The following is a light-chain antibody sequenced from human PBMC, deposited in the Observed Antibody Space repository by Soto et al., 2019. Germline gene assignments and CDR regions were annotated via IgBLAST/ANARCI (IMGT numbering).Light chain of an antibody. CDR1: QTVSSNY. CDR3: QQYGSSPPWT. J-gene: IGKJ1*01. CDR2: GAS. Sequence: EIVLTQSPGTLSLSPGERATLSCRASQTVSSNYLAWYQQKPGQAPRLLIYGASIRATGIPDRFTGSGSGTDFTLTISRVEPEDFAVYYYQQYGSSPPWTFGQGTKVEVK. V-gene: IGKV3-20*01.